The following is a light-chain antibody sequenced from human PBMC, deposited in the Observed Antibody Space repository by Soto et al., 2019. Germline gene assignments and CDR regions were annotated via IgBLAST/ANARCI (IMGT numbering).Light chain of an antibody. Sequence: SALTQPASVSGSPGHSITISCTGTSSDVGSYNLASWYQQHPGKAPKLMIYEGSKRPSGVSNRFSGSKSGNTASLTISGLQAEDEADYYCCSYAGSSSYVFGTGTKVTVL. CDR1: SSDVGSYNL. V-gene: IGLV2-23*01. CDR3: CSYAGSSSYV. J-gene: IGLJ1*01. CDR2: EGS.